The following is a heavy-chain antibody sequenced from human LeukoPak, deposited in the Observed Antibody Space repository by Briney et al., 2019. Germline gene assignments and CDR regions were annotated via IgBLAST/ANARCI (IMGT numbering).Heavy chain of an antibody. V-gene: IGHV4-4*02. CDR1: GDYIRTNNW. J-gene: IGHJ4*02. Sequence: PSGTLSLTCTVSGDYIRTNNWWIWVRQSPGKGLEWIGEIYQSGTTNYNPSLKSRVTISVDKSKNLFSLILNSVTAADTAFCYCATWFRGHYENAGYYPGNWGQGTLVTVSS. D-gene: IGHD3-22*01. CDR2: IYQSGTT. CDR3: ATWFRGHYENAGYYPGN.